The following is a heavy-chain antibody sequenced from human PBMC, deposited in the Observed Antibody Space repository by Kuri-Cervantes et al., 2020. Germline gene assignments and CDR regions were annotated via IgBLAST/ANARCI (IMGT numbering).Heavy chain of an antibody. CDR2: IKSKTDGGTT. Sequence: GESLKISCAASGFTFSNAWMSWVRQAPGKGLEWVGRIKSKTDGGTTDYAAPVKGRFTISRDDSKNTLYLQMNSLKTEDTAVYYCTTVATNGVAYYWGQGTLGTVSS. J-gene: IGHJ4*02. V-gene: IGHV3-15*01. D-gene: IGHD2-8*01. CDR1: GFTFSNAW. CDR3: TTVATNGVAYY.